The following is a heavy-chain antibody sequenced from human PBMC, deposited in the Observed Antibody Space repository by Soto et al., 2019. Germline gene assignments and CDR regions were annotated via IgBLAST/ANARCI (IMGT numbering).Heavy chain of an antibody. Sequence: GASVKVSCKASGYTVTIYAMDWVRQAPGQRLEWMGWVNAGNGNTKYSQKFQGRVTITRDTSASTAYMELSSLRSEDTAVYYCARGPPAVAGLYYFDYWGQGTLVTVSS. CDR1: GYTVTIYA. D-gene: IGHD6-19*01. CDR2: VNAGNGNT. CDR3: ARGPPAVAGLYYFDY. V-gene: IGHV1-3*01. J-gene: IGHJ4*02.